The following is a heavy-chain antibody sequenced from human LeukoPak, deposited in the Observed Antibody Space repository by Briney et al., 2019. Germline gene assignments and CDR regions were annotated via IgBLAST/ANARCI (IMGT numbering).Heavy chain of an antibody. CDR1: GYTFTGYY. V-gene: IGHV1-2*06. CDR2: INPNSGGT. J-gene: IGHJ4*02. Sequence: ASVKVSCTASGYTFTGYYMHWVRQAPGQGLEWMGRINPNSGGTNYAQKFQGRVTMTRDTSISTAYMELSRLRSDDTAVYYCARLGSDYDILTGEVDYWGQGTLVTVSS. D-gene: IGHD3-9*01. CDR3: ARLGSDYDILTGEVDY.